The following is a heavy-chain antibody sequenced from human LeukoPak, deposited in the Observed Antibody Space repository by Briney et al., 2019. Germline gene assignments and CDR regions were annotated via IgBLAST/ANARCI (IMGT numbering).Heavy chain of an antibody. CDR3: AREYCRGYSSGCGALDI. D-gene: IGHD6-19*01. CDR2: IDSGSNAR. Sequence: GGSLRLSCAGSGFNFRTFGMNWVRQAPGKGLEWISYIDSGSNARYYADSVKGRLTISGDNAKNSLYLQMNSLRDEDTAVYYCAREYCRGYSSGCGALDIWGQGTMVTVSS. V-gene: IGHV3-48*02. J-gene: IGHJ3*02. CDR1: GFNFRTFG.